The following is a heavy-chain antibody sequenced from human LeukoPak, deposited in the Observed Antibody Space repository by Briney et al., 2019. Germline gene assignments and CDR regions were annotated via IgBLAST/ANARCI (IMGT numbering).Heavy chain of an antibody. V-gene: IGHV4-59*01. Sequence: SETLCLTCTVSGGSISIYYWSRIRQPPGKGLAWIEYIYYSGSTNYNPSLKSRVTISVDTSKNQFSLKLSSVTAADTAVYYGATLRLNWFDPWGQGTLVTASS. J-gene: IGHJ5*02. D-gene: IGHD5-18*01. CDR2: IYYSGST. CDR3: ATLRLNWFDP. CDR1: GGSISIYY.